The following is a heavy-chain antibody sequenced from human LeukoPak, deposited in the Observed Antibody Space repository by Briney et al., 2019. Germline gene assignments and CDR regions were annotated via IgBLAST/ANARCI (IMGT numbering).Heavy chain of an antibody. V-gene: IGHV1-8*01. CDR1: GYTFTTFD. CDR2: MNPKSGNT. CDR3: ARDSGRENDEGFWFDP. J-gene: IGHJ5*02. D-gene: IGHD6-19*01. Sequence: EASVKVSCKASGYTFTTFDINWVRQASGQGLEWVGWMNPKSGNTGYAQKFQARVSMTRDTSISTAYMELSSLTSEDTAVYYCARDSGRENDEGFWFDPWGQGTLVTVSS.